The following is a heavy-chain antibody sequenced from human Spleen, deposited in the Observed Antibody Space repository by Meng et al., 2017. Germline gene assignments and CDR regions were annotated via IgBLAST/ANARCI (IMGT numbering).Heavy chain of an antibody. CDR1: GFTFSSYG. D-gene: IGHD4-23*01. J-gene: IGHJ4*02. CDR3: AREGGGNPMDY. Sequence: GESLKISCAASGFTFSSYGMHWVRQAPGKGLEWVAVIWYDGSNKYYADSVKGRFTISRDNAKNSLYLQMNSLRAEDTAVYYCAREGGGNPMDYWGQGTLVTAPQ. CDR2: IWYDGSNK. V-gene: IGHV3-33*08.